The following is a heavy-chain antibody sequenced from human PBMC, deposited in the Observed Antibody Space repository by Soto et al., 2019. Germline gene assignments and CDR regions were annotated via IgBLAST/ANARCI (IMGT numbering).Heavy chain of an antibody. CDR3: ARGRALFVITFGRGYYYGMDV. J-gene: IGHJ6*02. Sequence: SETLSLTCAVYGGSFSGYYWSWIRQPPGKGLEWIGEINHSGSTNYNPSLKSRVTISVDTSKNQFSLKLSSVTAADTAVYYCARGRALFVITFGRGYYYGMDVWGQGTTVTVSS. CDR2: INHSGST. CDR1: GGSFSGYY. V-gene: IGHV4-34*01. D-gene: IGHD3-16*01.